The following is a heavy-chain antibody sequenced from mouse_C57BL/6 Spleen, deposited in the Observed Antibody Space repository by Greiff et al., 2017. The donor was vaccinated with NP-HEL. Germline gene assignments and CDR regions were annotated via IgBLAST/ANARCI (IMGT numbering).Heavy chain of an antibody. CDR1: GFTFSSYG. J-gene: IGHJ1*03. V-gene: IGHV5-6*01. Sequence: EVQLVESGGDLVKPGGSLKLSCAASGFTFSSYGMSWVRQTPDKRLEWVATISSGGSYTYYPDSVKGRFTISRDNAKNTLYLQMSSLKSEDTAMYYCARHEGLLRGYFDVWGTGTTVTVSS. CDR3: ARHEGLLRGYFDV. CDR2: ISSGGSYT. D-gene: IGHD1-1*01.